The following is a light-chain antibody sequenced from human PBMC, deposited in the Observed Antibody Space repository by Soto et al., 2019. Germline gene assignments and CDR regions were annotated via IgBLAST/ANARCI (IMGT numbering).Light chain of an antibody. V-gene: IGLV2-14*01. Sequence: QSALTQPASVSGSPGQSITISCTGTSSDVGGYNYVSWYQQHPGKAPKLMIYDVSNRPSGVSNRFSGSKSGNTASLTISGLQAEDEADYYCSSYTRSSTSYYVFGTGTKVTVL. CDR2: DVS. CDR1: SSDVGGYNY. J-gene: IGLJ1*01. CDR3: SSYTRSSTSYYV.